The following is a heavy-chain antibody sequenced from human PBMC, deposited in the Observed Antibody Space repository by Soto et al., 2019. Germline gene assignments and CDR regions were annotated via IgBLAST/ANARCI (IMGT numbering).Heavy chain of an antibody. V-gene: IGHV5-51*01. J-gene: IGHJ6*02. CDR2: IYPGDSDT. Sequence: GESLKISCKGSGYTFTDYWIGWVRQLPGKGLEWMGIIYPGDSDTRYSPSFQGHVTITVDKSTSTAYLQWNTLKASDTAMYYCDRHPSNPRSYYYDMDVWGQGTTVTVSS. CDR3: DRHPSNPRSYYYDMDV. D-gene: IGHD4-4*01. CDR1: GYTFTDYW.